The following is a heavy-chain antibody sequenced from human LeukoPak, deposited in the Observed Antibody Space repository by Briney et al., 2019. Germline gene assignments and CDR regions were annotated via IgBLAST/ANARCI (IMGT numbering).Heavy chain of an antibody. J-gene: IGHJ4*02. CDR3: AKQPASIIGFDY. CDR2: IRGSGGST. Sequence: HSGGSLRLSCAASGFTFSNYAMSWVRQAPGKGLEWVSTIRGSGGSTYYADSVKGRFTISRDNSKNTLYLEMNSLRAEDTALYYCAKQPASIIGFDYWGQGTLVTVSS. V-gene: IGHV3-23*01. D-gene: IGHD1-14*01. CDR1: GFTFSNYA.